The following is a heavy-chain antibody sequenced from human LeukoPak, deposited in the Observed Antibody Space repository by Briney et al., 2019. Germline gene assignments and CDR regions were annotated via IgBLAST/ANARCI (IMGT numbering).Heavy chain of an antibody. CDR3: ARDVWVTAIPDYFYH. V-gene: IGHV4-39*02. CDR2: IFYSGST. Sequence: PSETLSLTCTVSGGSIRSTSNYWGWIRQPPGKGLEWIGSIFYSGSTYYSPSLKSRVTISVDTSKNQFSLKLSSVTAADTAVYFCARDVWVTAIPDYFYHWGQRTLVTVSS. J-gene: IGHJ4*02. D-gene: IGHD2-21*02. CDR1: GGSIRSTSNY.